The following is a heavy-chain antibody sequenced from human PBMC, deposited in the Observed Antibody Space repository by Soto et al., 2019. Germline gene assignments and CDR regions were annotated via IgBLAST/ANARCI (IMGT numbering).Heavy chain of an antibody. J-gene: IGHJ6*02. CDR3: AGSNGVFLEWLSRRSYGLDV. V-gene: IGHV3-48*02. CDR2: ISSSSSTI. CDR1: GFTFSSYS. D-gene: IGHD3-3*01. Sequence: EVQLVESGGGLVQPGGSLRLSCAASGFTFSSYSMNWVRQAPGKGLEWVSYISSSSSTIYYADSVKGRFTISRDNAKNSLYLQMSSLRDEDTAVYYCAGSNGVFLEWLSRRSYGLDVWGQGTTVIVSS.